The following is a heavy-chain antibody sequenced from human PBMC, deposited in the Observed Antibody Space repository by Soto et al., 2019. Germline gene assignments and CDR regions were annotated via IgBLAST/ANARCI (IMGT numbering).Heavy chain of an antibody. J-gene: IGHJ4*02. D-gene: IGHD6-6*01. V-gene: IGHV4-39*01. CDR2: IYYSGST. CDR3: SRHAAARRLLGFDY. CDR1: GGSISSSSYY. Sequence: ETLSLTCTVSGGSISSSSYYWGWIRQPPGKGLEWIGSIYYSGSTYYNPSLKSRVTISVDTSKNQFSLKLSSVTAADTAVYYCSRHAAARRLLGFDYLGQGTLVTAPQ.